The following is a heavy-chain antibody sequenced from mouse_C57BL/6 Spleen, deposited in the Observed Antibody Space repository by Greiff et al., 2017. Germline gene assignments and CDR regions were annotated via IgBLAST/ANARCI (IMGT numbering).Heavy chain of an antibody. J-gene: IGHJ2*01. CDR2: ISSGGDYI. V-gene: IGHV5-9-1*02. Sequence: EVKVVESGEGLVKPGGSLKLSCAASGFTFSSYAMSWVRQTPEKRLEWVAYISSGGDYIYYADTVKGRFTISRDNARNTLYLQMSSLKSEDTAMYYCTRDGSSGPYFDYWGQGTTLTVSS. CDR1: GFTFSSYA. CDR3: TRDGSSGPYFDY. D-gene: IGHD3-2*02.